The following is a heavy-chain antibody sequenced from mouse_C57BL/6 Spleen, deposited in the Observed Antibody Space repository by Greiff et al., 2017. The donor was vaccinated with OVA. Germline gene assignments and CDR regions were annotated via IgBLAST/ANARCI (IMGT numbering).Heavy chain of an antibody. Sequence: VQLQQSGAELVRPGASVKLSCTASGFNIKDYYMHWVKQRPEQGLEWIGRIDPEDGDTEYAPKFQGKATMTADTSSNTAYLQLSSLTSEDTAVYYCTGVSGYVAWFAYWGQGTLVTVSA. CDR3: TGVSGYVAWFAY. J-gene: IGHJ3*01. D-gene: IGHD3-2*02. CDR1: GFNIKDYY. CDR2: IDPEDGDT. V-gene: IGHV14-1*01.